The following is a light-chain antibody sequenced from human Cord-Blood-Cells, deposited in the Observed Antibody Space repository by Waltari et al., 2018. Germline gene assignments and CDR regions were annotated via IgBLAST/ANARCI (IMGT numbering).Light chain of an antibody. Sequence: IALTQSPGPLSLSPGETATLSCRASHIVRGTLAWYQQKPGQAPRLLIYGASIRATGIPDRFSGSGSGTDFSLTITRLEPEDVAVYYCQHYVRLPVTFGQGTRVEIK. CDR2: GAS. CDR3: QHYVRLPVT. CDR1: HIVRGT. V-gene: IGKV3-20*01. J-gene: IGKJ1*01.